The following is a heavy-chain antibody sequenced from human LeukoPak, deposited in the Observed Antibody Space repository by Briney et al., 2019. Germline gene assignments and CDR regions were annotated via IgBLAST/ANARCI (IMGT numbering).Heavy chain of an antibody. CDR1: GFTFGDYA. V-gene: IGHV3-49*03. CDR3: TRVGVGATTPPFDY. CDR2: IRSKAYGGTT. D-gene: IGHD1-26*01. J-gene: IGHJ4*02. Sequence: GGSLRLSCTASGFTFGDYAMSWFRQAPGKGLEWVGFIRSKAYGGTTEYAASVKGRFTISRDDSKSIAYLQMNSLKTEDTAVYYCTRVGVGATTPPFDYWGQGTLVTVSS.